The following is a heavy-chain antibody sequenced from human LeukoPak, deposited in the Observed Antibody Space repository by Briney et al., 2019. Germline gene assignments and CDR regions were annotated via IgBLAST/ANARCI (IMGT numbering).Heavy chain of an antibody. CDR2: FSGSGCSSST. J-gene: IGHJ4*02. CDR3: ANVPILPTAPTDDY. Sequence: GGSLRLSCAPCGFVFTNYALSWVRLARGGGVEWVLPFSGSGCSSSTYYSDSVKGRFTVSRDTSKNTRYLQMDSLRVEDTAVYYCANVPILPTAPTDDYWGQGTLVTVSS. D-gene: IGHD1-1*01. V-gene: IGHV3-23*01. CDR1: GFVFTNYA.